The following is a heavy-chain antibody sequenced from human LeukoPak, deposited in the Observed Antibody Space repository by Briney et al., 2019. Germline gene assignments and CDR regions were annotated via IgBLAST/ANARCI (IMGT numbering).Heavy chain of an antibody. CDR1: GFTFSSYA. CDR2: ISGSGVST. J-gene: IGHJ4*02. Sequence: GGSLRLSCSASGFTFSSYAMSWVRQAPGKGLEWVSSISGSGVSTYYADSVKGRFTISRDNSKNSLYLQINSLRSDDTAVYYCAKVQYSDYDMNFDSWGQGTLVTVSS. D-gene: IGHD5-12*01. CDR3: AKVQYSDYDMNFDS. V-gene: IGHV3-23*01.